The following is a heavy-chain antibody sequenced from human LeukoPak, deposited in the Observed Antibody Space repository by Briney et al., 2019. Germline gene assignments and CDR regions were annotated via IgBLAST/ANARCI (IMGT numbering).Heavy chain of an antibody. D-gene: IGHD1-20*01. Sequence: SETLSLTCAVYGGSFSGYYWSWIRQPPGKGLEWIGEINHSGSTNYNPSLKSRVTISVDTSKNQFSLKLSSVTAADTAVYYCASSITGTLNFDYWGQGTLVTVSS. J-gene: IGHJ4*02. V-gene: IGHV4-34*01. CDR3: ASSITGTLNFDY. CDR2: INHSGST. CDR1: GGSFSGYY.